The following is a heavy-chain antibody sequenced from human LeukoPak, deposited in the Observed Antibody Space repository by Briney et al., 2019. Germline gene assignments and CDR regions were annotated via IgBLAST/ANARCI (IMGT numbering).Heavy chain of an antibody. CDR1: GYIITSYW. J-gene: IGHJ5*02. CDR3: ARGYSSSRAWFDP. CDR2: IHPGDSDT. Sequence: GAPLKISCNCSGYIITSYWICFLRPPPRELLESMEIIHPGDSDTRYSPSFQGQVTISADKSISTAYLQWSSLKASDTAMYYCARGYSSSRAWFDPWGQGTLVTVSS. V-gene: IGHV5-51*01. D-gene: IGHD6-13*01.